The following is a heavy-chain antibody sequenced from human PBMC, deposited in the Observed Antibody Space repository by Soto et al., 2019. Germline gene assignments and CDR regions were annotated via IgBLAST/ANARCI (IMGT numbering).Heavy chain of an antibody. CDR3: ARDWRTAGTAGWFDP. Sequence: QEQVVESGGGVVQPGRSLRLSCAASGFTFSTHAMHWVRQAPGRGLEWVAIISYDGTTKDYADSVKGRFTISRDNYKNAVYLQMNSLRSEDTALDYCARDWRTAGTAGWFDPWGQGTLVTVSS. CDR2: ISYDGTTK. V-gene: IGHV3-30-3*01. D-gene: IGHD6-13*01. J-gene: IGHJ5*02. CDR1: GFTFSTHA.